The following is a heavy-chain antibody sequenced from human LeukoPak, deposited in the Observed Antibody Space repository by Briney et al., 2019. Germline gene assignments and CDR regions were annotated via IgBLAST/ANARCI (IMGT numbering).Heavy chain of an antibody. J-gene: IGHJ4*02. CDR3: AKARTVTTLLGH. D-gene: IGHD4-17*01. V-gene: IGHV3-30*07. Sequence: GGSLRLSCAASGFTFSSYAMHWVRQAPGKGLEWVAVISYDGSNKYYADSVKGRFTISRDNSKNTLYLQMNSLRAEDTAIYFCAKARTVTTLLGHWGQGTLVTVSS. CDR1: GFTFSSYA. CDR2: ISYDGSNK.